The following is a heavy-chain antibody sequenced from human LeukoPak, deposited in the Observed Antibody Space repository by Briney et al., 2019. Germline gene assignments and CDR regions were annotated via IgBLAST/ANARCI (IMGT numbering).Heavy chain of an antibody. Sequence: GASVKVSCKASGYTFTDYSMHWVRQAPGQGLEWMGWVSPDSGGTKSAQKFQGRATMTRDKSINTAYMELRSLRSDDTAVYYCARDYFGSGRYSPFDPWGQGTLITVSS. J-gene: IGHJ5*02. CDR1: GYTFTDYS. V-gene: IGHV1-2*02. CDR2: VSPDSGGT. D-gene: IGHD3-10*01. CDR3: ARDYFGSGRYSPFDP.